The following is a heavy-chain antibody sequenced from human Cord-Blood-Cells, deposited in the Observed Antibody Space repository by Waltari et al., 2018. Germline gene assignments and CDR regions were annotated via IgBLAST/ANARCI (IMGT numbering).Heavy chain of an antibody. Sequence: VQLQESGPGLVKPSETLSLTCTVSGGSISSYYCSWIRQPPGKGLEWIGYIYYSGSTNYNPSLKSRVTISVDTSKNQFSLKLSSVTAADTAVYYCARDKGKQLVFDYWGQGTLVTVSS. CDR1: GGSISSYY. D-gene: IGHD6-6*01. CDR3: ARDKGKQLVFDY. CDR2: IYYSGST. V-gene: IGHV4-59*01. J-gene: IGHJ4*02.